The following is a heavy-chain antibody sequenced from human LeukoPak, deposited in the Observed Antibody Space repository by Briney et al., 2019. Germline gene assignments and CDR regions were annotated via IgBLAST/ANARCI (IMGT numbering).Heavy chain of an antibody. CDR1: GFTVSYNY. CDR3: ASGGSYGLLDY. Sequence: GGSLRLSCAASGFTVSYNYMNWVRQAPGTGLEWVSVVYSGGSTYYADSVKGRFTISRDNSKNTVYPQMNSLRAEDTAVYFCASGGSYGLLDYWGQGTLVTVSS. D-gene: IGHD5-18*01. CDR2: VYSGGST. J-gene: IGHJ4*02. V-gene: IGHV3-53*01.